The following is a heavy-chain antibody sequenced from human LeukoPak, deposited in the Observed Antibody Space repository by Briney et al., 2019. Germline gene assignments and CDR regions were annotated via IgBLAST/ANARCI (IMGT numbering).Heavy chain of an antibody. V-gene: IGHV3-66*01. CDR3: AKRSGDYDSSGYFIDY. CDR2: IYSYGTT. Sequence: GGSLRLSCAASGFTVSSNYMTWVRQAPGKGLEWVSVIYSYGTTYYADSVKGRFTISRDNSKNTVFLQMNSLRADDTAVYYCAKRSGDYDSSGYFIDYWGQGTLVTVSS. J-gene: IGHJ4*02. CDR1: GFTVSSNY. D-gene: IGHD3-22*01.